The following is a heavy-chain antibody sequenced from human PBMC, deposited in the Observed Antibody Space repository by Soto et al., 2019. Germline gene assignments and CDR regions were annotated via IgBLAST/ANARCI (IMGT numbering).Heavy chain of an antibody. D-gene: IGHD3-3*01. J-gene: IGHJ6*02. CDR1: GFTFSSYG. V-gene: IGHV3-30*18. CDR3: AKDQGHDYDFWSGYAAYYYYGMDV. Sequence: GGSLRLSCAASGFTFSSYGMHWVRQAPGKGLEWVAVISYDGSNKYYADSVKGRFTISRDNSKNTLYLQMNSLRAEDTAVYYCAKDQGHDYDFWSGYAAYYYYGMDVWGQGTTVTVSS. CDR2: ISYDGSNK.